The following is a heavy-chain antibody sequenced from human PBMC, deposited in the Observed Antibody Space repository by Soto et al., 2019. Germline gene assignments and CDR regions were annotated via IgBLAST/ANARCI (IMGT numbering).Heavy chain of an antibody. CDR2: IYYSGST. V-gene: IGHV4-59*01. CDR1: GGSISSYY. CDR3: ARGPRGGRWLQFCLDY. D-gene: IGHD5-12*01. Sequence: QVQLQESGPGLVKPSETLSLTCTVSGGSISSYYWSWIRQPPGKGLEWIGYIYYSGSTNYNPSLKSRVTISVDTSKNQCSPKLSSVTAADTAVYYCARGPRGGRWLQFCLDYWGQGTLVTVSS. J-gene: IGHJ4*02.